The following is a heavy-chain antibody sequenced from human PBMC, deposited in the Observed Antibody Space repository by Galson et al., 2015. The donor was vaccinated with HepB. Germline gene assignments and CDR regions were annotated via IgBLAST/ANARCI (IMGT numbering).Heavy chain of an antibody. Sequence: QSGAEVKKPGESLRISCKGSGYSFTSYWISWVRQMPGKGLEWMGRIDPSDSYTNYSPSFQGHVTISADKSISTAYLQWSSLKASDTAMYYCARQEERAVLGLPYYYYGMDVWGQGTTVTVSS. CDR3: ARQEERAVLGLPYYYYGMDV. D-gene: IGHD3/OR15-3a*01. J-gene: IGHJ6*02. V-gene: IGHV5-10-1*01. CDR2: IDPSDSYT. CDR1: GYSFTSYW.